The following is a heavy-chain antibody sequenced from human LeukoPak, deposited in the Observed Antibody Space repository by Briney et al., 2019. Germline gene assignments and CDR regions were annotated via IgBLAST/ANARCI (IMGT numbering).Heavy chain of an antibody. J-gene: IGHJ4*02. Sequence: GGSLRLSCAASGFTFSSYRMNWVRQAPGKGLEWVSLISSTSSTLYYADCVKGRFTISRDNAKNSLYLQMNSLRAEDTAVYYCARDLPSGSGSYYERPLYFDYWGQGTLVTVSS. D-gene: IGHD3-10*01. CDR1: GFTFSSYR. CDR3: ARDLPSGSGSYYERPLYFDY. V-gene: IGHV3-48*04. CDR2: ISSTSSTL.